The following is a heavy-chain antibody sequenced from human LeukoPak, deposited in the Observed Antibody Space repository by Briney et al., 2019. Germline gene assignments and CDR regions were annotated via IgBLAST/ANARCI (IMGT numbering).Heavy chain of an antibody. CDR1: GFTFSSYG. Sequence: GGSLRLSCAASGFTFSSYGMHWVRQAPGKGLEGVAVICYDGSNKYYAESVKGRFTISRDNSKNTLYLQMNSLRAEDTAVYFCATRGVVIRVILVGFHKEAYYFDSWGQGALVTVSS. CDR3: ATRGVVIRVILVGFHKEAYYFDS. V-gene: IGHV3-33*01. J-gene: IGHJ4*02. CDR2: ICYDGSNK. D-gene: IGHD3-22*01.